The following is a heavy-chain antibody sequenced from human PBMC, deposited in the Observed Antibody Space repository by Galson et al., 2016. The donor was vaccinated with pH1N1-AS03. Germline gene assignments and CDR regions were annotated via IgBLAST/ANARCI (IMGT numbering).Heavy chain of an antibody. Sequence: SVKVSCKASGGTFSSYAFTWVRQAPGQGLEWVGGLIPIFHTPTYAQKFQGRVTIIADKSTSTAYMELRSLTSEDTAVYYCASSPDYSDTSVYYGTAYWGQGTLVTVSS. CDR3: ASSPDYSDTSVYYGTAY. D-gene: IGHD3-22*01. J-gene: IGHJ4*02. CDR2: LIPIFHTP. V-gene: IGHV1-69*06. CDR1: GGTFSSYA.